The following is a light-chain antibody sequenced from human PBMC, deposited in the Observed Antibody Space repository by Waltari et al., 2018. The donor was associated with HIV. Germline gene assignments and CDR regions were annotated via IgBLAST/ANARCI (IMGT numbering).Light chain of an antibody. J-gene: IGLJ3*02. CDR2: EVT. CDR1: SSDVGGYNY. CDR3: NSYTISSTLGV. V-gene: IGLV2-14*01. Sequence: QSALTQPASVSGSPGQSITISCTGTSSDVGGYNYVSWYQQHPGKAPNLMIYEVTNRPAGVSNRFSGSKSGNTASLTISGLQAEDEADYYCNSYTISSTLGVFGGGTKLTVL.